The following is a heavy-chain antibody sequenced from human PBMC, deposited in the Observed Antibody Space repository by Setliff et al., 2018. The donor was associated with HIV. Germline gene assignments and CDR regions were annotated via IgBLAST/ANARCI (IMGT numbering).Heavy chain of an antibody. D-gene: IGHD3-22*01. J-gene: IGHJ4*02. CDR1: GGSISSYY. V-gene: IGHV4-4*09. CDR2: IYTSGST. CDR3: ARGLSFYDPGGFDY. Sequence: SETLSLTCTVSGGSISSYYWSWIRQPPGKGLEWIGYIYTSGSTNYNPSLKSRVTISVDTSKNQFFLKLSSVTAADTAVYYCARGLSFYDPGGFDYWGQGTLVTVSS.